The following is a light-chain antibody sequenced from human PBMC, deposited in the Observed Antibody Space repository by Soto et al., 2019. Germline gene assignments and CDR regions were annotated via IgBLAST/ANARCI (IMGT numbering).Light chain of an antibody. J-gene: IGKJ1*01. CDR1: QSVTSTY. CDR3: QXYGSPSWT. CDR2: GTS. V-gene: IGKV3-20*01. Sequence: EIVLTQSPGTLSLSPGERAPLSCRASQSVTSTYLAWYQQRPGQAPRLLIFGTSSRATGIPAKFSGSGSGTDLTLTISRLEPDDFAEYYCQXYGSPSWTXGQGTKVDI.